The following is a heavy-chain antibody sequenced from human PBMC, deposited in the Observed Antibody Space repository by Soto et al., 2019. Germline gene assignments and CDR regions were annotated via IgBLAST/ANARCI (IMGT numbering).Heavy chain of an antibody. Sequence: ASVKVSCKASGYTFSGYYLHWVRQAPGQGLEWMGWINPDTGGTNYAEKFQGRATMTRDTSISTAYLEVNGLTSDDTAVFYCTRKVSTFNFNVWGQGTPVTVSS. J-gene: IGHJ4*02. CDR2: INPDTGGT. CDR3: TRKVSTFNFNV. V-gene: IGHV1-2*02. D-gene: IGHD5-12*01. CDR1: GYTFSGYY.